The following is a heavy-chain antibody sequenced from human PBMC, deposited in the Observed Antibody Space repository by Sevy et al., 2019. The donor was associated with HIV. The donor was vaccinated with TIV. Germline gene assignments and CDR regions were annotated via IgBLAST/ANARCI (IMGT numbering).Heavy chain of an antibody. V-gene: IGHV3-7*01. J-gene: IGHJ4*02. CDR3: ARDLYSGSYYENY. CDR2: IKQDGSDK. CDR1: GFTFSNAW. D-gene: IGHD1-26*01. Sequence: GGSLRLSCAASGFTFSNAWMSWVRQAPGKGLEWVANIKQDGSDKYYVDSVKGRFTISRDNAKNSLYLQMNSLRAEDTAVYYCARDLYSGSYYENYWGQGTLVTVSS.